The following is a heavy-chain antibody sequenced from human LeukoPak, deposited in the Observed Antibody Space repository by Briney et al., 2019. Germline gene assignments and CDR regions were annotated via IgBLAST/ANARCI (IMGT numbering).Heavy chain of an antibody. CDR3: ARDPAQYGSGSTY. V-gene: IGHV1-2*02. CDR2: INPNSGGT. J-gene: IGHJ4*02. CDR1: GYTFTGYY. D-gene: IGHD3-10*01. Sequence: ASVKVSYKASGYTFTGYYMHWVRQAPGQGLEWMGWINPNSGGTNYAQKFQGRVTMTRDTSISTAYMELSRLRSDDTAVYYCARDPAQYGSGSTYWGQGTLVTVSS.